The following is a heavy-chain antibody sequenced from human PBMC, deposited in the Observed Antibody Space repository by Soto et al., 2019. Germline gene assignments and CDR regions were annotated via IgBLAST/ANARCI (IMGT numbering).Heavy chain of an antibody. CDR2: ISSSSYI. V-gene: IGHV3-21*01. Sequence: GGSLRLSCAASGFTFSSYSMNWVRQAPGKGLEWVSSISSSSYIYYADSVKGRFTISRDNAKNSLYLQMNSLRAEDTAVYYCARDMAAAPIGDYGMDVWGQGTTVTVSS. D-gene: IGHD2-15*01. CDR1: GFTFSSYS. CDR3: ARDMAAAPIGDYGMDV. J-gene: IGHJ6*02.